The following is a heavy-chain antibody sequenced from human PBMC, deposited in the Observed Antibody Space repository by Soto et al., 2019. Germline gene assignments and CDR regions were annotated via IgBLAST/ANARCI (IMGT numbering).Heavy chain of an antibody. CDR2: IYYSGST. Sequence: SETLSLTCTVSGGSISSYYWSWIRQPPGKGLEWIGYIYYSGSTNYNPSLKSRVTISVDTSKNQFSLKLSSVTAADTAVYYCARVSYDSCVDYWGQGTLVTVSS. CDR1: GGSISSYY. V-gene: IGHV4-59*01. D-gene: IGHD3-22*01. CDR3: ARVSYDSCVDY. J-gene: IGHJ4*02.